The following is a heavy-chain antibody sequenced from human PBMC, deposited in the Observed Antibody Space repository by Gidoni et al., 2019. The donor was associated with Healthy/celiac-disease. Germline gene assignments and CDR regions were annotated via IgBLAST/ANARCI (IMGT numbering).Heavy chain of an antibody. V-gene: IGHV4-39*01. Sequence: QLHLQASRPVLVKPSETLSLACPSSGAPLSGCSACWGWIRQPPGKGLEWIGSIYYSGSTYYNPSLKSRVTISVDTSKNQFSLKLSSVTAADTAVYYCARHIKQKGSGWYDDAFDIWGQGTMVTVSS. J-gene: IGHJ3*02. CDR1: GAPLSGCSAC. CDR2: IYYSGST. D-gene: IGHD6-19*01. CDR3: ARHIKQKGSGWYDDAFDI.